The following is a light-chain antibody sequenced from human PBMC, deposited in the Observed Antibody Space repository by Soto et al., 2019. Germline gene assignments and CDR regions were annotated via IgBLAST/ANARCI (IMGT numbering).Light chain of an antibody. CDR3: SSYTSTSTYV. V-gene: IGLV2-14*03. CDR1: SYDIGSYNY. J-gene: IGLJ1*01. Sequence: QSVLTQPASMSGSPGQSITISCTGTSYDIGSYNYVSWYQHHPGKAPKLMIFDVSNRPSGVSNRFSGSKSGNTASLTISGLQAEDEADYYCSSYTSTSTYVFGPGTKVTVL. CDR2: DVS.